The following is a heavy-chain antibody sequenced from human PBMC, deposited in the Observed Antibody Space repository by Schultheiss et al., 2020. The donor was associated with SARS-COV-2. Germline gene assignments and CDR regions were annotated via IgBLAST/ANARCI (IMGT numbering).Heavy chain of an antibody. V-gene: IGHV3-20*04. CDR1: GFTFSDYY. Sequence: GGSLRLSCAASGFTFSDYYMSWIRQAPGKGLEWVSGINWNGGSTGYADSVKGRFTISRDNAKNSLYLQMNSLRAEDTAVYYCLRDQPFSSADYWGQGTLVTVSS. J-gene: IGHJ4*02. CDR3: LRDQPFSSADY. CDR2: INWNGGST. D-gene: IGHD6-25*01.